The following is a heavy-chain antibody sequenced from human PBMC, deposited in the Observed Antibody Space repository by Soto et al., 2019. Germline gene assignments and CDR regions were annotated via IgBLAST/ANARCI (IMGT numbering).Heavy chain of an antibody. CDR2: IYPGDSDT. CDR3: ARHFESGGSGSYFHY. D-gene: IGHD3-10*01. V-gene: IGHV5-51*01. J-gene: IGHJ4*02. CDR1: GYSFTSYW. Sequence: GESLKISCKGSGYSFTSYWIGWVRQMPGKGLEWMGIIYPGDSDTRYSPSFQGQVTISADKSISTAYLQWSSLKASDTAMYYCARHFESGGSGSYFHYWGQGTLVTVSS.